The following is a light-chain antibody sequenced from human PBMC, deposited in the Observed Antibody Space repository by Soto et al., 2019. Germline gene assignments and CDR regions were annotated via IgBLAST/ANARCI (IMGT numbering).Light chain of an antibody. V-gene: IGKV3-20*01. CDR3: QHYRVSLWT. CDR2: GGS. Sequence: EIVLTQSPGTLSLSPGETATLSCRASQSVNSNNLVWYQQTRGQAPRLLIYGGSSRATGIPDRFSARGSGTHCTLTLSSLDPEDSAVYCCQHYRVSLWTFGQGTKV. J-gene: IGKJ1*01. CDR1: QSVNSNN.